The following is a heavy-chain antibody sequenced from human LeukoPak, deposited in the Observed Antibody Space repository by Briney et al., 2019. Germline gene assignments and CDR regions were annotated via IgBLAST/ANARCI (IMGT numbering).Heavy chain of an antibody. Sequence: SETLSLTCTVSGDSISGSSYSWGWIRQSPGMGLEWIGNVYSSGSTYYNPSLKSRVSISFDTSKNHFSLKLSSVTAADTAVYYCASPGIAGTISLAYWGQGTLVTVSS. V-gene: IGHV4-39*02. CDR3: ASPGIAGTISLAY. CDR2: VYSSGST. D-gene: IGHD1-7*01. CDR1: GDSISGSSYS. J-gene: IGHJ4*02.